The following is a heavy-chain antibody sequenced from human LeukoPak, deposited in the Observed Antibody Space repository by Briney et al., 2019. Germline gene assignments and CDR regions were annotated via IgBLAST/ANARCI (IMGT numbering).Heavy chain of an antibody. J-gene: IGHJ4*02. V-gene: IGHV4-59*01. Sequence: SETLSLTCTVSGGSISSYCWSWIRQPPGKGLEWIGYIYYSGSTNYNPSLKSRVTISVDTSKNQFSLKLSSVTAADTAVYYCARGRGRTMIRGVNDYWGQGTLVTVSS. CDR2: IYYSGST. CDR1: GGSISSYC. D-gene: IGHD3-10*01. CDR3: ARGRGRTMIRGVNDY.